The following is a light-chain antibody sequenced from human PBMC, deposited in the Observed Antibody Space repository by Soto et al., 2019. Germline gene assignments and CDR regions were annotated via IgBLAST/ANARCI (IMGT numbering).Light chain of an antibody. CDR1: QSVSNN. J-gene: IGKJ5*01. Sequence: EIVLTQSPGTLSLSPGERATRSCVASQSVSNNYLAWYQQKPGQAPRLLIYGASKRATGIPARFSGSGSATEFTLTTRRLQSADLAVYYCQQSKNWPPITLGKGTRLEIK. CDR2: GAS. V-gene: IGKV3D-15*01. CDR3: QQSKNWPPIT.